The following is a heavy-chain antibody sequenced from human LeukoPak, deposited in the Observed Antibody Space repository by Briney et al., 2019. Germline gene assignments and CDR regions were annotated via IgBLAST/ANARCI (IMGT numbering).Heavy chain of an antibody. CDR2: INWNGGST. CDR3: ARDSLLEYYFDY. D-gene: IGHD5-24*01. CDR1: GGSFSDYG. Sequence: ETLSLTCAVYGGSFSDYGMSWVRQAPGKGLEWVSGINWNGGSTGYADSVKGRFTISRDNAKNSLYLQMNSLRAEDTALYHCARDSLLEYYFDYWGQGTLVTVSS. J-gene: IGHJ4*02. V-gene: IGHV3-20*01.